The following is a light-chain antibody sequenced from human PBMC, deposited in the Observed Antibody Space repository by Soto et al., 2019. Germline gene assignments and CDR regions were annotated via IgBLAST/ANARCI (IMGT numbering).Light chain of an antibody. V-gene: IGKV3-15*01. J-gene: IGKJ5*01. CDR2: DAS. CDR1: QSVSRN. Sequence: EIFLTQSPVTLSLSTVEIATLSCRDIQSVSRNLAWYQQSPGQAPRLLIYDASSRATGIPARFSGSGSGTEFTLTISSLQSEDFAVYYCQQYNNWPPSITFGQGTRLEIK. CDR3: QQYNNWPPSIT.